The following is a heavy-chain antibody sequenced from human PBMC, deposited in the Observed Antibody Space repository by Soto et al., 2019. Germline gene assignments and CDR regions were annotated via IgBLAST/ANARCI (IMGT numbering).Heavy chain of an antibody. V-gene: IGHV4-39*01. CDR1: GDSITSNSYF. J-gene: IGHJ4*02. D-gene: IGHD3-9*01. CDR2: IYYSGTT. CDR3: ARHFSVDHFDY. Sequence: PETLSLTCTVSGDSITSNSYFWAWIRQPPGKGLEWIGSIYYSGTTYHNPSLKSRVTISVDRSNNQFSLKLTSVTAADTAVYYCARHFSVDHFDYWGQGALVTVSS.